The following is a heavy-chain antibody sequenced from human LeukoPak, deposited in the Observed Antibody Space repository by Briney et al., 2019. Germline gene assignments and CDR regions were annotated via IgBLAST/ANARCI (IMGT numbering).Heavy chain of an antibody. CDR2: ISHSGTT. CDR1: GGSISSSNW. V-gene: IGHV4-4*02. CDR3: AVGRPRNATRLDDGYDF. D-gene: IGHD1-1*01. J-gene: IGHJ3*01. Sequence: SETLSLTCAVSGGSISSSNWWTWVRQPPGKGLEWIGEISHSGTTNCNPSLKSRLTMSADTSKNQFSLILNSVTAADTAVYYCAVGRPRNATRLDDGYDFWGQGTMVTVSS.